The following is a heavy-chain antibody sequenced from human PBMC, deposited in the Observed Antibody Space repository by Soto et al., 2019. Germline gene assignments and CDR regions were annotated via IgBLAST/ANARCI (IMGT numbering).Heavy chain of an antibody. CDR3: ASGGSYRHFDY. J-gene: IGHJ4*02. V-gene: IGHV3-48*01. Sequence: EVQLVESGGGLVQPGGSLRLSCAASGFTFSSYSMNWVRQAPGKGLEWVSYISSSSSTIYYADSVKGRFTISRDNAKNSLYLQMNSLRAEDTAVYYCASGGSYRHFDYWGQGTLVTVSS. CDR1: GFTFSSYS. CDR2: ISSSSSTI. D-gene: IGHD3-16*02.